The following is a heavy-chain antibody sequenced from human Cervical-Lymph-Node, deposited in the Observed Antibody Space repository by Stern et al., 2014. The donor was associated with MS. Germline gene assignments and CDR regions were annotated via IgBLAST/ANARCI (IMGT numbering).Heavy chain of an antibody. CDR3: ARDRDSSGYYQGSFDY. D-gene: IGHD3-22*01. V-gene: IGHV3-33*01. CDR1: GFTFSSYG. CDR2: IWYDGSNK. Sequence: VQLVESGGGVVQPGRSLRLSCAASGFTFSSYGMHWVRQAPGTGLEWVAVIWYDGSNKYYADSVKGRFTISRDNSKNTLYLQMNSLRAEDTAVYYCARDRDSSGYYQGSFDYWGQGTLVTVSS. J-gene: IGHJ4*02.